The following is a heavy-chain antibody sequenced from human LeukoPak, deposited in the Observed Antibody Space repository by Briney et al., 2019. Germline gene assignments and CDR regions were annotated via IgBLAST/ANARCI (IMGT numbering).Heavy chain of an antibody. V-gene: IGHV3-30-3*01. J-gene: IGHJ4*02. CDR2: ISYDGSNK. CDR1: GFTFSSYA. CDR3: ARSSVGVVPAAIARGIDY. D-gene: IGHD2-2*01. Sequence: GGSLRLSCAASGFTFSSYAMHWVRQAPGKGLEWVAVISYDGSNKCYADSVKGRFTISRDNSKNTLYLQMNSLRAEDTAVYYCARSSVGVVPAAIARGIDYWGQGTLVTVSS.